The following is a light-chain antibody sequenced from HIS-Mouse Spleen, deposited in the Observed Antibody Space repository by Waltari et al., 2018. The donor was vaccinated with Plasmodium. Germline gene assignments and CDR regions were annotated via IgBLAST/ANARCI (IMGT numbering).Light chain of an antibody. CDR1: ELPKKY. V-gene: IGLV3-10*01. Sequence: SYELTQPPPVPVSPGQTARITCSGDELPKKYAYWYQQKSGQAPVLVIYEDSKRPSGIPERFSGSSSGTMATLTISGAQVEDEADYYCYSTDSSGNHRVFGGGTKLTVL. CDR2: EDS. J-gene: IGLJ3*02. CDR3: YSTDSSGNHRV.